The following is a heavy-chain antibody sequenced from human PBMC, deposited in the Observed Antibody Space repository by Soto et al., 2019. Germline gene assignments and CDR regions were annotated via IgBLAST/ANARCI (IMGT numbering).Heavy chain of an antibody. CDR2: ISYAGSNK. J-gene: IGHJ4*02. D-gene: IGHD6-13*01. V-gene: IGHV3-30*18. CDR3: AKDVAAAGTGDY. Sequence: QVQLVESGGGVVQPGRSLRLSCAASGFTFSSYGMHWVRQAPGKGLEWVAVISYAGSNKYYADSVKGRVTTSRDNSKNTLYLQMISLRAEDTAVYYCAKDVAAAGTGDYWGQGTLVTVSS. CDR1: GFTFSSYG.